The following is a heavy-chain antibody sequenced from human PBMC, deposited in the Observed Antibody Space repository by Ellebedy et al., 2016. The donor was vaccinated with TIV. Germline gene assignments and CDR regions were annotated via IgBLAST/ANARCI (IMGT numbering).Heavy chain of an antibody. V-gene: IGHV3-23*01. J-gene: IGHJ4*02. CDR1: GFTFSSFA. D-gene: IGHD6-19*01. Sequence: PGGSLRLSCAASGFTFSSFAMSWVRQAPGKGLEWVSGVSGSAIVTYYADSVKGRFTISRDNSKNTVYLQMNSLRAEDTALYYGAKDVKIGSGWYFDYWGQGTLVTVSS. CDR3: AKDVKIGSGWYFDY. CDR2: VSGSAIVT.